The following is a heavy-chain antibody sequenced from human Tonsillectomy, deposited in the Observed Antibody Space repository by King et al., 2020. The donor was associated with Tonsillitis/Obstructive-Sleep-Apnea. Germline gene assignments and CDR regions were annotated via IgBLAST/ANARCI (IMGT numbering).Heavy chain of an antibody. CDR2: IIPIFGTV. V-gene: IGHV1-69*01. J-gene: IGHJ4*02. D-gene: IGHD2-15*01. Sequence: QLVQSGAEVKKPGSSVKVSCKASGGTFSSYAISWVRQAPGQGLEWMGGIIPIFGTVNYAQKFQGRVTITADESTSTAYMELSSLRFEDTAVYYCARAALPYCSGGSCYSHFDYWGKGTLVTVSS. CDR3: ARAALPYCSGGSCYSHFDY. CDR1: GGTFSSYA.